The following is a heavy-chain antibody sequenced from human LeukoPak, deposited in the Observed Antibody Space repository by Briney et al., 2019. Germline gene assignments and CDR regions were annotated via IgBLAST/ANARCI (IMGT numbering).Heavy chain of an antibody. Sequence: PGGSLRLSCAASGFTFSSYAMHWVRQAPGKGREWVAVISYDGSNKYYTDSVKGRFTISRDNSKNTLYLQMNSLRAEDTAVYYCASEPGAMVSSGGQGTLVTVSS. J-gene: IGHJ4*02. CDR2: ISYDGSNK. D-gene: IGHD5-18*01. V-gene: IGHV3-30-3*01. CDR1: GFTFSSYA. CDR3: ASEPGAMVSS.